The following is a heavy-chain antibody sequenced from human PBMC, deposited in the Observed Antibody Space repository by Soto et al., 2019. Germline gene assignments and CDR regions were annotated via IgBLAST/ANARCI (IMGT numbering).Heavy chain of an antibody. Sequence: QVQLVQSGAEGKKPGSSVKVSCKASGGTFSSYAISWVRQAPGQGLEWMGGIIPIFGTANYAQKFQGRVTITADEYTSTAYMELSSLRSEDTAVYYCARGEGGVAGSYYYYGMDVWGQGTTVTVSS. D-gene: IGHD6-19*01. CDR1: GGTFSSYA. V-gene: IGHV1-69*01. CDR2: IIPIFGTA. CDR3: ARGEGGVAGSYYYYGMDV. J-gene: IGHJ6*02.